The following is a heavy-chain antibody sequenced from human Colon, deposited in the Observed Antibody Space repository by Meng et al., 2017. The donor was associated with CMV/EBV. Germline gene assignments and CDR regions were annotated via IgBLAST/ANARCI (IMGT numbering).Heavy chain of an antibody. V-gene: IGHV4-39*07. J-gene: IGHJ4*02. CDR3: ARDRMGMFDY. D-gene: IGHD7-27*01. Sequence: SETLSLTCTVSGGSISPYYWSWIRQPPGKGLEWIGSMYYSGSTYYNPSLKSRVTISVDTSKNQFSLKLSSVTAADTAVYYCARDRMGMFDYWGQGTLVTVSS. CDR1: GGSISPYY. CDR2: MYYSGST.